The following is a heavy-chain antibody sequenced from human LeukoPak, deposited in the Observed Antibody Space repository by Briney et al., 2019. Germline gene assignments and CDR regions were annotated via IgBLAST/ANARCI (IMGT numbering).Heavy chain of an antibody. CDR1: GFTFSSYG. J-gene: IGHJ4*02. D-gene: IGHD2-15*01. CDR2: IRYDGSNK. Sequence: PGGSLRLSCAASGFTFSSYGMHWVRQAPGKGLEWVAFIRYDGSNKYYADSVKGRFTISRDNSKNTLYLQMNSLRVEDTAVYYCAKDLNRYCSGGSCYFYDYWGQGTLVTVSS. CDR3: AKDLNRYCSGGSCYFYDY. V-gene: IGHV3-30*02.